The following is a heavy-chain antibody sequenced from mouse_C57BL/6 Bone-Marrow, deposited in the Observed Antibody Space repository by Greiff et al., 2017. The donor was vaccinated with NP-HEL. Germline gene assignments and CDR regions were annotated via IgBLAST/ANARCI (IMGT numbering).Heavy chain of an antibody. CDR1: GFNIKDDY. Sequence: VQLQQSGAELVRPGASVKLSCTASGFNIKDDYMHWVKQRPEQGLEWIGWIDPENGDTEYASKFQGKATITADKSSNTAYLQLSSLTSEDTAVDYCATDRVRRQYYFDYWGQGTTLTVSS. CDR2: IDPENGDT. CDR3: ATDRVRRQYYFDY. V-gene: IGHV14-4*01. J-gene: IGHJ2*01. D-gene: IGHD2-14*01.